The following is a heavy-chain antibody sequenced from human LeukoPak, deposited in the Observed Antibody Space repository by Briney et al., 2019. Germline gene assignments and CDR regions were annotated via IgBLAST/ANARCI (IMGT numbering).Heavy chain of an antibody. CDR3: ARDYCSGLSCYATLFDY. Sequence: KPGGSLRLSCAASGFTFSTYSMHWVRQSPGKGLEWVSSITRSSHYLYYADSVKGRFTISRDDAKNSLYLQLDSLRAEDTAVYYCARDYCSGLSCYATLFDYWGQGTLVTVSS. D-gene: IGHD2-15*01. J-gene: IGHJ4*02. CDR2: ITRSSHYL. CDR1: GFTFSTYS. V-gene: IGHV3-21*01.